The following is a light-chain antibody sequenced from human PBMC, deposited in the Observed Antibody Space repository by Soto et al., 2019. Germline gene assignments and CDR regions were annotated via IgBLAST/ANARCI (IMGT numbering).Light chain of an antibody. CDR2: DVS. J-gene: IGLJ1*01. CDR3: SSDTRSSTRV. V-gene: IGLV2-14*03. CDR1: SSDVGGYDY. Sequence: QSALTQPASVSGSPGQSITISCTGTSSDVGGYDYGSWYQHHPGKAPKLMIYDVSNRPSGGSNRFSGSKSGNTASLTISGPQAEDEADYYCSSDTRSSTRVFGTGTKLTVL.